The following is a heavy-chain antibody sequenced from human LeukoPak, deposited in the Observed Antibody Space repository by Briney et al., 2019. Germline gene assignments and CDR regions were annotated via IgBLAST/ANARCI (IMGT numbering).Heavy chain of an antibody. J-gene: IGHJ5*02. CDR2: INYSGNT. Sequence: SENLSLTCAVYGGSLSGYYWTWIRQTPGKGLEWIGEINYSGNTNYNPSLKSRVTISVDTSKNQFSLKLSSVTAADTAVYYWARGSPYGRNWFDPWGQGTLVTVSS. D-gene: IGHD3-10*01. CDR1: GGSLSGYY. CDR3: ARGSPYGRNWFDP. V-gene: IGHV4-34*01.